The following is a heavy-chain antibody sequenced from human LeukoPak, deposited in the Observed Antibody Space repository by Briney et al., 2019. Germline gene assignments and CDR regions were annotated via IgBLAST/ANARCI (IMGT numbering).Heavy chain of an antibody. Sequence: GGSLRLSCAASGFTFSSYAMHWVRQAPRKRVEWVAVISYDGGNKYYADSANGRLTISRDNSKNTLSLQMSSLRAEDTAVYECVEGYCANGVSATSVEFDYWGKGTLVTVSS. V-gene: IGHV3-30*04. CDR1: GFTFSSYA. D-gene: IGHD2-8*01. J-gene: IGHJ4*02. CDR3: VEGYCANGVSATSVEFDY. CDR2: ISYDGGNK.